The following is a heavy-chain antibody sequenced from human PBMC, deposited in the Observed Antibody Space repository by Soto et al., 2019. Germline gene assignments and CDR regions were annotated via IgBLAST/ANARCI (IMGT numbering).Heavy chain of an antibody. V-gene: IGHV3-74*01. CDR2: ISTDGSIT. CDR3: ASAPDSSGWWGFDY. CDR1: GLTFSSYW. D-gene: IGHD6-19*01. J-gene: IGHJ4*02. Sequence: EVQLVESGGGLVQPGGSLRLSCAASGLTFSSYWMHWVRQAPGKGLVWVSRISTDGSITTYADSVKGCVTISRDNAKNTLYLQMDSPRTEDTAVYYCASAPDSSGWWGFDYWGQGNLVTVS.